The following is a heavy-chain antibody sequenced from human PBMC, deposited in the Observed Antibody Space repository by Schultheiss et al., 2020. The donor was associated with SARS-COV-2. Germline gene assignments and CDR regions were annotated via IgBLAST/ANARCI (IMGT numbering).Heavy chain of an antibody. D-gene: IGHD2-2*01. Sequence: GGSLRLSCAASGFTFSSYWMSWVRQAPGKGLEWVSVIYSGGSTYYADSVKGRFTISRDNSKNTLYLQMNSLRAEDTAVYYCAKDQRVVVVPAPATWFDPWGQGTLVTVSS. V-gene: IGHV3-23*03. CDR2: IYSGGST. J-gene: IGHJ5*02. CDR3: AKDQRVVVVPAPATWFDP. CDR1: GFTFSSYW.